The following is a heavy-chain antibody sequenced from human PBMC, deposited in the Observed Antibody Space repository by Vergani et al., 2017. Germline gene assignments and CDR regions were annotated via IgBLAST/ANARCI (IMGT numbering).Heavy chain of an antibody. CDR3: ARDRILRFHHWYFDL. CDR2: IYSGGST. Sequence: EVQLVESGGGLIQPGGSLRLSCAASGFTVSSNYMSRVRQAPGKGLEWVSVIYSGGSTYYADSVKGRFTISRDNSKNTLYLQMNSLRAEDTAVYYCARDRILRFHHWYFDLWGRGTLVTVSS. D-gene: IGHD3-16*01. CDR1: GFTVSSNY. J-gene: IGHJ2*01. V-gene: IGHV3-53*01.